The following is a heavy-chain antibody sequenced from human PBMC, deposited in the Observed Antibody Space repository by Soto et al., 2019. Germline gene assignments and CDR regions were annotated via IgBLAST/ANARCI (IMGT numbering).Heavy chain of an antibody. Sequence: ESGPTLVNPTQTLTLTCTFSGFSLSTSGVGVGWIRQPPGKALEWLALIYWDDDKRYSPSLKSRLTITKDTSKNQVVLTMTNMDPVDTATYYCAHVRPSWFGESRRLNPYYYYYMDVWGKGTTVTVSS. D-gene: IGHD3-10*01. CDR3: AHVRPSWFGESRRLNPYYYYYMDV. CDR2: IYWDDDK. CDR1: GFSLSTSGVG. V-gene: IGHV2-5*02. J-gene: IGHJ6*03.